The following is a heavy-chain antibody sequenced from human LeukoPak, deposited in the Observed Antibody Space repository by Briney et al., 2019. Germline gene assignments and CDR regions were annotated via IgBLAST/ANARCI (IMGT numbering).Heavy chain of an antibody. D-gene: IGHD2-15*01. Sequence: PGGSLRLSCAVSGFTLSDYGMNWVRQAPGKGLEWVSFISGSSSAIHYAESVKGRFTISRDNAKKSLYLQMNGLRAEDTARYYCAREMYYCSGGSCYSWEYQYAMDVWGQGTTVTVSS. V-gene: IGHV3-48*01. CDR1: GFTLSDYG. J-gene: IGHJ6*02. CDR2: ISGSSSAI. CDR3: AREMYYCSGGSCYSWEYQYAMDV.